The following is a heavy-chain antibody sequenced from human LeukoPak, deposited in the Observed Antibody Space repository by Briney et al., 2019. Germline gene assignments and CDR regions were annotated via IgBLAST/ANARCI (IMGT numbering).Heavy chain of an antibody. CDR2: INSDGSDT. V-gene: IGHV3-74*01. J-gene: IGHJ4*02. Sequence: GGSLRLSCAASGFTFSSYWMHWVRQPPGKGKGPVWVSRINSDGSDTSYADSVKGRFTTSRDNSKNTLYIQMNSLRAEDTGVYYCARDGEHVLAHDFWGQGTLVTVSS. CDR3: ARDGEHVLAHDF. CDR1: GFTFSSYW. D-gene: IGHD2-15*01.